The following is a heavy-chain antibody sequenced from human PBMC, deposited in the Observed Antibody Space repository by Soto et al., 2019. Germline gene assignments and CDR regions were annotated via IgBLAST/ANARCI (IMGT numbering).Heavy chain of an antibody. J-gene: IGHJ5*01. CDR3: ARDLLDS. Sequence: PGGSLRLSCAASGFTFSNYWMNWVRQAPGKGLEWVANINEDGSEKYYVDSAKGRFTISRDNAKNSLYLQMSSLRAEDMAVYYCARDLLDSWGQGTLVTVSS. CDR2: INEDGSEK. V-gene: IGHV3-7*01. CDR1: GFTFSNYW.